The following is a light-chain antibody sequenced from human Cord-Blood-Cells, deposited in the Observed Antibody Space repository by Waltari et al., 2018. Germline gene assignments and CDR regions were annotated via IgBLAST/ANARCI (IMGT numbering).Light chain of an antibody. Sequence: SYELTQPPSVSGSPGQPARTPCPGDVLAKKYARWFQQKPGQAPVLVIYKDSERPSGIPERFSGSGSGTTVTLTISGAQVEDEADYYCYSAADNNLVFGGGTKLTVL. CDR1: VLAKKY. V-gene: IGLV3-27*01. CDR3: YSAADNNLV. J-gene: IGLJ3*02. CDR2: KDS.